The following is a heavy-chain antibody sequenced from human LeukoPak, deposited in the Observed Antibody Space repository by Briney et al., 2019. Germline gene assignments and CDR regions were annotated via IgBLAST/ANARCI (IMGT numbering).Heavy chain of an antibody. J-gene: IGHJ5*02. CDR1: GFTFSSYA. CDR2: ISGSGGST. Sequence: GGSLRLSCAASGFTFSSYAMSWVRQAPGKGLEWVSAISGSGGSTYYADSVKGRFTISRDNSKNTLYLQMNSLRAEDTAVYYCAKDRGDYGDYVPLRWFAPWGQGTLVTVSS. V-gene: IGHV3-23*01. CDR3: AKDRGDYGDYVPLRWFAP. D-gene: IGHD4-17*01.